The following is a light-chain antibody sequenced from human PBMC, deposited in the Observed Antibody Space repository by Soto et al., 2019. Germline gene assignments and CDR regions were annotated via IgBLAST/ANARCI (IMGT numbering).Light chain of an antibody. Sequence: SLLTPPAPLSGSPGQSITLSCPGTSSDVGTYNHVSWYQQHPGKAPKLMIYDVSDRPSGVSNRFSGSKSGNTASLTISGLQAEDEADYYCSSFTSTSTLYVFGTGTKVTVL. J-gene: IGLJ1*01. CDR3: SSFTSTSTLYV. CDR2: DVS. V-gene: IGLV2-14*01. CDR1: SSDVGTYNH.